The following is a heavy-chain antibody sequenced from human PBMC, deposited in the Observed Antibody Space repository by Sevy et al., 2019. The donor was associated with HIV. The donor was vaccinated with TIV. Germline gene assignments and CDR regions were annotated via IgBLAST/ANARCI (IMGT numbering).Heavy chain of an antibody. CDR3: AREGPYGDSSFDY. Sequence: GGSLRLSCAASGFTFSDYAMSWVRQAPGQGLDWVSAISERGETYYADSVRGRFTISRDNPRNTLILHLFSLRDEDTAVYYCAREGPYGDSSFDYWGQGLLVTVSS. V-gene: IGHV3-23*01. D-gene: IGHD4-17*01. J-gene: IGHJ4*02. CDR1: GFTFSDYA. CDR2: ISERGET.